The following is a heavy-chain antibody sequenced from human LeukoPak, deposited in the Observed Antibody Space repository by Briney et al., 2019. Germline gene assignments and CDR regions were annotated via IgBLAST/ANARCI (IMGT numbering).Heavy chain of an antibody. CDR3: ARVYSGSSYFDY. Sequence: PSETLSLTCTVSGGSISSSSYYWGWIRQPPGKGLEWIGRIYTSGSTNYNPSLKSRVTMSVDTSKNQFSRKLSSVTAADTAVYYCARVYSGSSYFDYWGQGTLVTVSS. CDR2: IYTSGST. D-gene: IGHD1-26*01. CDR1: GGSISSSSYY. V-gene: IGHV4-39*07. J-gene: IGHJ4*02.